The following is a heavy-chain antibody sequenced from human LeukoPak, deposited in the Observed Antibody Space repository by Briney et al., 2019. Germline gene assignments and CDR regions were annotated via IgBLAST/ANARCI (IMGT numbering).Heavy chain of an antibody. CDR2: INPNSGGT. CDR3: ARDGSVVQGAFDI. Sequence: ASVKVSCKASGYTFTGYYMHWVRQAPGQGLEWMGWINPNSGGTNYAQKFQGRVTMTRDTSISTAYMELSRLRSDDTAVYYCARDGSVVQGAFDIWGQGTMVTVSS. J-gene: IGHJ3*02. CDR1: GYTFTGYY. V-gene: IGHV1-2*02. D-gene: IGHD2-15*01.